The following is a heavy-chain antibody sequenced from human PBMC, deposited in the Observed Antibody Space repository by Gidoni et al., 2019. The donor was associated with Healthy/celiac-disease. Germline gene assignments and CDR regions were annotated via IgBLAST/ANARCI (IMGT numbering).Heavy chain of an antibody. V-gene: IGHV3-48*01. Sequence: EVQLVESGGGLVQPGGSLRPSCAASGFTFSSYSMNWVRQAPGKGLAWVSYISSSSSTIYYADSVKGRFTISRDNAKNSLYLQMNSLRAEDTAVYYCARVGTMAYFDYWGQGTLVTVSS. CDR2: ISSSSSTI. D-gene: IGHD3-10*01. CDR3: ARVGTMAYFDY. J-gene: IGHJ4*02. CDR1: GFTFSSYS.